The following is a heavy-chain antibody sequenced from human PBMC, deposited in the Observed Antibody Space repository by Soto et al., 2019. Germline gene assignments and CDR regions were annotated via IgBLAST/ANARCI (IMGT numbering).Heavy chain of an antibody. CDR3: ASGGRYHYGSGVKMQHYYYYYYMDV. J-gene: IGHJ6*03. CDR2: MNPNSGNT. Sequence: ASVKVSCKASGYTFTSYDINWVRQATGQGLEWMGWMNPNSGNTGYAQKFQGRVTMTRNTSISTAYMELSSLRSEDTAVYYCASGGRYHYGSGVKMQHYYYYYYMDVWGKGTTVTVSS. CDR1: GYTFTSYD. V-gene: IGHV1-8*01. D-gene: IGHD3-10*01.